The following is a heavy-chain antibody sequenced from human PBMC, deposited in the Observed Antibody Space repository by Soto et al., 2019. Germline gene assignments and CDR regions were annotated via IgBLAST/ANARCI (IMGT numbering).Heavy chain of an antibody. CDR2: ISGSGGST. V-gene: IGHV3-23*01. Sequence: EVQLLESGGGLVQPGGSLRLSCAASGFTFSSYAMSWVRQAPGKGLEWVSGISGSGGSTYYADSVKGRFTISRDNSKNTLYLQMNSLRAEDTAVYYCAKDTWSSTVTTTYWGQRTLVTVSS. CDR1: GFTFSSYA. J-gene: IGHJ4*02. D-gene: IGHD4-4*01. CDR3: AKDTWSSTVTTTY.